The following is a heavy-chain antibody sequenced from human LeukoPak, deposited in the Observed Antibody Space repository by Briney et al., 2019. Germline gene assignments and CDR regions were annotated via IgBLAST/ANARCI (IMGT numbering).Heavy chain of an antibody. CDR3: ARDLIATGAHWFDP. CDR2: IHYSGST. V-gene: IGHV4-59*01. CDR1: GGSFRSYY. J-gene: IGHJ5*02. Sequence: SETLSRTCTVSGGSFRSYYWSWIRQPPGKGLEWIGYIHYSGSTNHNPSLKSRVTISVNTSKNQFSLKLTSVTAADTAVYYCARDLIATGAHWFDPWGQGTLVTVSS. D-gene: IGHD6-13*01.